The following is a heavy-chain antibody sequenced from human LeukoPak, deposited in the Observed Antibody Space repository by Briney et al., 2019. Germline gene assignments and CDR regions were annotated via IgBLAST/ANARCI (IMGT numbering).Heavy chain of an antibody. CDR1: GYTFTGYY. D-gene: IGHD3-16*01. Sequence: GASVKVSCKASGYTFTGYYMHWVRQAPGQGLEWMGIINPSGDFRSYAQKFKGRVTVTRDMSTRAVYMELSDLRPDDTAVYYCARDFSGEWEQVTGWWLDPWGQGTLVIVSS. CDR2: INPSGDFR. CDR3: ARDFSGEWEQVTGWWLDP. J-gene: IGHJ5*02. V-gene: IGHV1-46*01.